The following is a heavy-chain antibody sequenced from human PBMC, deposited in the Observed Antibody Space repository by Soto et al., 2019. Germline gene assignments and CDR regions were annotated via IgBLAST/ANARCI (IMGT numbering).Heavy chain of an antibody. V-gene: IGHV1-69*02. CDR2: VIPILGMA. Sequence: QVQLVQSGAEVKNPGSSVKVSCTASEGTFNSYTISWVRQSPGQGLEWMGRVIPILGMANFAEKFQGRVMITADKSTSAADMVLSSLRSDGTAVYYCATNYGWGSTAFGYWGQGTLVTVSS. J-gene: IGHJ4*02. CDR3: ATNYGWGSTAFGY. D-gene: IGHD3-10*01. CDR1: EGTFNSYT.